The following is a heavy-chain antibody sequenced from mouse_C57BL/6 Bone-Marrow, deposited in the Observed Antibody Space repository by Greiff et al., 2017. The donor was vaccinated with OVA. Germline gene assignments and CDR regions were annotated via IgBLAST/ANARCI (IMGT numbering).Heavy chain of an antibody. J-gene: IGHJ3*01. CDR1: GFSLTSYG. CDR2: IWSGGST. V-gene: IGHV2-2*01. D-gene: IGHD2-4*01. Sequence: VQLQQSGPGLVQPSQSLSITCTVSGFSLTSYGVHWVRQSPGKGLEWLGVIWSGGSTDYNAAFISRLSISKDNSKSQVFFKMNSLQADDTAIYYCARNGDYDVRRFAYWGQGTLVTVSA. CDR3: ARNGDYDVRRFAY.